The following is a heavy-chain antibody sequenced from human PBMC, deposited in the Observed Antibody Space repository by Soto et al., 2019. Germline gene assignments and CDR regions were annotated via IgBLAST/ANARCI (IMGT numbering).Heavy chain of an antibody. D-gene: IGHD3-3*01. J-gene: IGHJ6*03. CDR2: IKQEGSEK. CDR1: GFTFSNYW. CDR3: AGDKGAYFFWIRKGYFSYTDV. V-gene: IGHV3-7*01. Sequence: EVQLVESGGGLVQPGGSLRLSCAASGFTFSNYWMSWVRQAPGKGLEWVASIKQEGSEKDYVDSVRGRFTISRDDAKNARYLERTSRGAEDTVVYYGAGDKGAYFFWIRKGYFSYTDVWGKGTTVTVSS.